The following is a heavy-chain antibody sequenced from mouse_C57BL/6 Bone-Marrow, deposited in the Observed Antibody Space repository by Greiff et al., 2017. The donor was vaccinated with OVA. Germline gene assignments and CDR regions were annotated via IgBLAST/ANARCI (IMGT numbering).Heavy chain of an antibody. V-gene: IGHV5-6*01. CDR2: ISSGGSYT. Sequence: EVMLVESGGDLVKPGGSLKLSCAASGFTFSSYGMSWVRQTPDKRLEWVATISSGGSYTYYPDSVKGRFTISRDNAKNTLYLQMSSRKSEDTAMYYCARKLIYYDGSSYDCYAMDYWGQGTSVTVSS. CDR1: GFTFSSYG. J-gene: IGHJ4*01. CDR3: ARKLIYYDGSSYDCYAMDY. D-gene: IGHD1-1*01.